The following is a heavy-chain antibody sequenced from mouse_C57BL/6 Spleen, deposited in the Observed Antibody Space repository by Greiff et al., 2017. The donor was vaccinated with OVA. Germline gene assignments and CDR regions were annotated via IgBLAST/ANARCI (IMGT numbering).Heavy chain of an antibody. Sequence: QVQLQQPGAELVRPGSSVKLSCKASGYTFSSYWMHWVKQRPIQGLEWIGNIDPSDSETHYNQKFKDKATLTVDKSSSTAYMQLSSLTSEDSAVYYCARWDHDGFDYWGQGTTLTVSS. CDR3: ARWDHDGFDY. V-gene: IGHV1-52*01. D-gene: IGHD4-1*01. CDR2: IDPSDSET. J-gene: IGHJ2*01. CDR1: GYTFSSYW.